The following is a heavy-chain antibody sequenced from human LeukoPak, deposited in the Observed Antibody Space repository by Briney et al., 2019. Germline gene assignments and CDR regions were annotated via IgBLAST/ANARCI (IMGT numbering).Heavy chain of an antibody. CDR2: INPNGGGT. Sequence: ASVKVSCKASGYTFTAYYIHWVRQAPGQGLEWMGWINPNGGGTNYAQKFQGRVTMTRDTSITTAYMELSRLRSDDTAVYYCARTDFWSGNLDYWGQGTLVTVSS. D-gene: IGHD3-3*01. CDR1: GYTFTAYY. J-gene: IGHJ4*02. CDR3: ARTDFWSGNLDY. V-gene: IGHV1-2*02.